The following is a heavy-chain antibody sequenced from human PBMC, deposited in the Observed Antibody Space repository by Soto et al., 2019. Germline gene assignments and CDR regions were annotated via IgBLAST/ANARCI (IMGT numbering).Heavy chain of an antibody. Sequence: ASVKVSCKASGYTFTGYYMHWVRQAPGQGLEWMGGINPNSGRTNYAQKFQGRVTITGDESTSTAYMELSSLRSEDTAVYYCARGYCISTSCYAASYWGQGTLVTVSS. V-gene: IGHV1-2*02. CDR2: INPNSGRT. CDR3: ARGYCISTSCYAASY. J-gene: IGHJ4*02. D-gene: IGHD2-2*01. CDR1: GYTFTGYY.